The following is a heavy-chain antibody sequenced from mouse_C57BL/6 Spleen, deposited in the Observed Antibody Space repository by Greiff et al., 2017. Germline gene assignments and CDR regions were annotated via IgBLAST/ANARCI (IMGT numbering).Heavy chain of an antibody. CDR3: ARWGTGFAY. J-gene: IGHJ3*01. CDR2: IRNKANGYTT. D-gene: IGHD3-3*01. Sequence: EVHLVESGGGLVQPGGSLSLSCAASGFTFTDYYMSWVRQPPGKALEWLGFIRNKANGYTTEYSASVKGRFTISRDNSQSILYLQMNALRAEDSATYYCARWGTGFAYWGQGTLVTVSA. CDR1: GFTFTDYY. V-gene: IGHV7-3*01.